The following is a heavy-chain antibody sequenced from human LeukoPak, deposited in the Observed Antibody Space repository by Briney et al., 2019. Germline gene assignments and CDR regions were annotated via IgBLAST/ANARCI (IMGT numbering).Heavy chain of an antibody. CDR1: GYTFSGYY. CDR3: ASGSGDTAMVTVY. V-gene: IGHV1-2*02. D-gene: IGHD5-18*01. CDR2: INPKSGGT. J-gene: IGHJ4*02. Sequence: ASVRVSCKASGYTFSGYYMHWVRQAPGQGLEWMGWINPKSGGTNYAQKFQGRFTMTRDTSISTAYMELSRLRSDDTAVYYCASGSGDTAMVTVYWGQGTLVTVSS.